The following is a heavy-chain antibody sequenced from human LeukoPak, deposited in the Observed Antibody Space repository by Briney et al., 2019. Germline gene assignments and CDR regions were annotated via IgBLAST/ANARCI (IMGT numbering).Heavy chain of an antibody. CDR1: GFTFSSYC. CDR3: ATSTLWSGIFQY. D-gene: IGHD3-3*01. V-gene: IGHV3-48*01. CDR2: ISNDGATT. Sequence: GESLRLSCAVSGFTFSSYCMTWVRQAPGEGLQWVSYISNDGATTYYAASEKGRSIRSSDNAKNFPFVQIYSLRAEDTAVYYCATSTLWSGIFQYWGQGTLVTVSS. J-gene: IGHJ1*01.